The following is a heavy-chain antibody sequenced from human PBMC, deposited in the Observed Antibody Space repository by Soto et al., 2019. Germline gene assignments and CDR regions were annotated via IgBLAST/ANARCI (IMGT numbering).Heavy chain of an antibody. D-gene: IGHD3-10*01. Sequence: SQTLSLTCAISGDSVSSNSAAWNWIRQSPSRGLEWLGRTYYRSKWYNDYAVSVKTRITINPDTSNNQFSLQLNSVTPEDTAVYYCARENARITMVRGVRSPNWFDPWGQGTLVTVSS. J-gene: IGHJ5*02. CDR1: GDSVSSNSAA. V-gene: IGHV6-1*01. CDR3: ARENARITMVRGVRSPNWFDP. CDR2: TYYRSKWYN.